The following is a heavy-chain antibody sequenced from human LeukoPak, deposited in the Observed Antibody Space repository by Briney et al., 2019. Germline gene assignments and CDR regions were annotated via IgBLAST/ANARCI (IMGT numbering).Heavy chain of an antibody. CDR3: ARPYSISWELDS. Sequence: PGGSLRLSCASSGFNFGAYWMSWVRQAPGKGLEWVATIKQDESEKYYVDSVKGRFTISRDNAKNSLYLQMNSLRAEDTAVCYCARPYSISWELDSWGQGTLVTVSS. CDR2: IKQDESEK. V-gene: IGHV3-7*01. D-gene: IGHD6-13*01. J-gene: IGHJ5*01. CDR1: GFNFGAYW.